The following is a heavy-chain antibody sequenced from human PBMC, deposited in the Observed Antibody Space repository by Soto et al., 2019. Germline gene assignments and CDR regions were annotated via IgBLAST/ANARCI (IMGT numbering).Heavy chain of an antibody. CDR2: LRWNSGSI. V-gene: IGHV3-9*01. CDR1: GFTFDDYA. Sequence: EVQLVESGGGLVQPGRSLRLSCAASGFTFDDYAMHWVRQAPGKGLEWVSGLRWNSGSIGYADSVKGRFTISRDNAKNSLYLQQNSVRAEDTAVYYCAKGLQSSSWSILGGMDVWGQGTTVTVSS. CDR3: AKGLQSSSWSILGGMDV. D-gene: IGHD6-13*01. J-gene: IGHJ6*02.